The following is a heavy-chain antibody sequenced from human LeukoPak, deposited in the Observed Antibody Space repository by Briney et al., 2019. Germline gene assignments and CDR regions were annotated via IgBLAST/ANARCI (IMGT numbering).Heavy chain of an antibody. V-gene: IGHV4-38-2*02. CDR2: IYHSGST. Sequence: SETLSLTCTVSGYSISSGYYWGWIRQPPGKGLEWIGSIYHSGSTYYNPSLKSRVTISVDTSKNQFSLKLSSVTAADTAVYYCARVLQRRTTIHYYGSGSYLGYMDVWGKGTTVTVSS. J-gene: IGHJ6*03. CDR1: GYSISSGYY. D-gene: IGHD3-10*01. CDR3: ARVLQRRTTIHYYGSGSYLGYMDV.